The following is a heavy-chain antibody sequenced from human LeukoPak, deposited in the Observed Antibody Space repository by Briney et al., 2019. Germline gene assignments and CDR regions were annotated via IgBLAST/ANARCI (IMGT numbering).Heavy chain of an antibody. J-gene: IGHJ4*02. Sequence: GGSLRLSCAASGFTFSSYAMSWVRQAPGKGLEWVSAISGSGGSTYYADSVKGRFTISRDNSKNTLYLQMNSLRAEDTAVYYCAKDNRSPHRNDYGDYGTFDYWGQGTLVTVSS. D-gene: IGHD4-17*01. CDR1: GFTFSSYA. CDR2: ISGSGGST. CDR3: AKDNRSPHRNDYGDYGTFDY. V-gene: IGHV3-23*01.